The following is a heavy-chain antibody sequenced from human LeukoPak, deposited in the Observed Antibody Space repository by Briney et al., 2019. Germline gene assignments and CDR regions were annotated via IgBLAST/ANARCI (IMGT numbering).Heavy chain of an antibody. CDR3: TTEWLEGERSFDY. CDR1: GFTFSSAW. CDR2: IKSKTDGGTT. Sequence: GGSLRLSCAASGFTFSSAWMSWVRQAPGKGLEWVGRIKSKTDGGTTDYAAPVKGRFTISRDDSKNTLYLQMNSLKTEDTAVYYCTTEWLEGERSFDYWGQGTLVTVSS. V-gene: IGHV3-15*01. J-gene: IGHJ4*02. D-gene: IGHD3-16*01.